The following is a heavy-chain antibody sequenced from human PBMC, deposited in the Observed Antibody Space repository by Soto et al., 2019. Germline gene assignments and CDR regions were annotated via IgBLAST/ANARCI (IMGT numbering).Heavy chain of an antibody. V-gene: IGHV3-21*01. D-gene: IGHD3-10*01. CDR2: ISSSSYI. CDR1: GFTFSSYS. CDR3: ARGMVRGVSQTN. Sequence: EVQLVESGGGLVKPGGSLRLSCAASGFTFSSYSMNWVRQAPGKGLEWVSSISSSSYIYYADSVKGRFTISRDNAKNSLYLQMNSLRAEDTAVYYCARGMVRGVSQTNWGQGTLVTVSS. J-gene: IGHJ4*02.